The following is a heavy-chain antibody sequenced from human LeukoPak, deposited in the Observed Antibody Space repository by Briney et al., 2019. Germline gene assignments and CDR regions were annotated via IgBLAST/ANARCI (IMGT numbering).Heavy chain of an antibody. CDR3: AKGLGYCGGDCYSNLTPLAD. CDR2: IGTAGDT. Sequence: PGGSLRLSCAASGFTFSSYDMHWVRQATGKGLEWVSAIGTAGDTYYPGSVKGRFTISRENAKNSLYLQMNSLRAEDTAAHYCAKGLGYCGGDCYSNLTPLADWGQGTLVTASS. J-gene: IGHJ4*02. D-gene: IGHD2-21*02. CDR1: GFTFSSYD. V-gene: IGHV3-13*01.